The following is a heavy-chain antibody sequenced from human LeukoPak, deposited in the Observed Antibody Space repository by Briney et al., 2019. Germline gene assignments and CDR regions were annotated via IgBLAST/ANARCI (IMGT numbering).Heavy chain of an antibody. Sequence: PSETLSLTCTVSGGSISTYYWSWIRQSPGKGLEWIGYIYYSGSTNYNPSLKSRVTISVDTSKNQFSLKMSSVTAADTAVYYCARHGRDGYNYGPVVYYWGQGTLVTVSS. J-gene: IGHJ4*02. CDR1: GGSISTYY. D-gene: IGHD5-24*01. CDR2: IYYSGST. CDR3: ARHGRDGYNYGPVVYY. V-gene: IGHV4-59*01.